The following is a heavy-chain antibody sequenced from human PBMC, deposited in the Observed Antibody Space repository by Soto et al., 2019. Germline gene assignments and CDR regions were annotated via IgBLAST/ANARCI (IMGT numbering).Heavy chain of an antibody. D-gene: IGHD1-26*01. V-gene: IGHV3-74*01. Sequence: EVQLVESGGGLVQPGGSLTLSCEASGFTFNSYWMHWVRQAPGKGVVWVSRIDPDGRVTNYADSVKARFTISRDNAKNTLYLQMNSLRPEDTAVYYCARVGQGAWYFDLWGRGTLVTVSS. CDR3: ARVGQGAWYFDL. CDR2: IDPDGRVT. J-gene: IGHJ2*01. CDR1: GFTFNSYW.